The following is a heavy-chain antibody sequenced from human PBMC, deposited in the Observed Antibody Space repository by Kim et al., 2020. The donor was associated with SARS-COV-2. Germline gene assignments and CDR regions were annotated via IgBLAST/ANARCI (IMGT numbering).Heavy chain of an antibody. CDR2: IYYSGST. D-gene: IGHD2-15*01. V-gene: IGHV4-39*01. CDR3: ARPLIKLSGGANWFDP. CDR1: GGSISSSSYY. Sequence: SETLSLTCTVSGGSISSSSYYWGWIRQPPGKGLEWIGSIYYSGSTYYNPSLKSRVTISVDTSKNQFSLKLSSVTAADTAVYYCARPLIKLSGGANWFDPWGQGTLVTVSS. J-gene: IGHJ5*02.